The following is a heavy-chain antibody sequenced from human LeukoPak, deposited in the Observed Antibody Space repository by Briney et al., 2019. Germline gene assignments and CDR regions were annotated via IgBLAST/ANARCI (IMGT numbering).Heavy chain of an antibody. D-gene: IGHD4-17*01. CDR3: AREGDDYEGDY. Sequence: GGSLRLSCAACGFTFSSYSMNWVRQAPGKGLEWVSSISSSSSYIYYADPVKGRFTISRDNAMNSLYLQMNSLRAEDTAVYYCAREGDDYEGDYWGQGTLVTVSS. V-gene: IGHV3-21*01. CDR1: GFTFSSYS. J-gene: IGHJ4*02. CDR2: ISSSSSYI.